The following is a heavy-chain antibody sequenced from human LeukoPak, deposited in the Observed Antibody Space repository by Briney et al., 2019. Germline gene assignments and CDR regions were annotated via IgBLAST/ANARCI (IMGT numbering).Heavy chain of an antibody. Sequence: GASVKVSCKASGYTFTGYYMHWVRQAPGQGLEWMGWINPNSGGTNYAQKFQGRVTMTRDTSISTAYMELSRLRSEDTAVYYCARYCSGGSCEQPEPDAFDIWGQGTMVTVSS. CDR2: INPNSGGT. CDR3: ARYCSGGSCEQPEPDAFDI. J-gene: IGHJ3*02. CDR1: GYTFTGYY. V-gene: IGHV1-2*02. D-gene: IGHD2-15*01.